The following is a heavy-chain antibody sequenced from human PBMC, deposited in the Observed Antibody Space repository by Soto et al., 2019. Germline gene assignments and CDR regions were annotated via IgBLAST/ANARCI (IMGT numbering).Heavy chain of an antibody. D-gene: IGHD2-15*01. J-gene: IGHJ5*02. V-gene: IGHV4-31*03. CDR2: IYYSGST. CDR3: ARGGYCSGGSCYLNWFDP. CDR1: GGSISSGGYY. Sequence: SETLSLTCTVPGGSISSGGYYWSWIRQHTGKGRVWIGYIYYSGSTYYNPSLKSRVTISVDTSKNQFSLKLSSVTAADTAVYYCARGGYCSGGSCYLNWFDPWGQGTLVTVSS.